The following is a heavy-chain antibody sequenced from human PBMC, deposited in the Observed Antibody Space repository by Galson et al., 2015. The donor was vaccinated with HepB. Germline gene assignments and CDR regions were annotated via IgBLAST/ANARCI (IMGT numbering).Heavy chain of an antibody. Sequence: TLSLTCAVSGASISSGSYSWRWIRQPPGKGLEWIGYIYHSGSTYYNPSLKSRVTISVDTSKNRFSLKLSSVTAADTAVYYCARFCPGGYFCYWGQGTLVTVSS. V-gene: IGHV4-30-2*01. CDR3: ARFCPGGYFCY. D-gene: IGHD4-23*01. CDR1: GASISSGSYS. CDR2: IYHSGST. J-gene: IGHJ4*02.